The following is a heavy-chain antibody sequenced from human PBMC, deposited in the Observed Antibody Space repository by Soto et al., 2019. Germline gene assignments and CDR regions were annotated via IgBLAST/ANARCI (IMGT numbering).Heavy chain of an antibody. V-gene: IGHV3-64D*06. CDR1: GFTFSDYA. CDR3: VKAHPALEY. CDR2: IRSDGDRI. Sequence: EGSLRLSCSASGFTFSDYAMHWVRQAPGKGLEYVSVIRSDGDRIYYADSVKGRFTISRDNSKNTLFLQMNSLRPEDTAMYYCVKAHPALEYWGHGTLVTVSS. J-gene: IGHJ4*01.